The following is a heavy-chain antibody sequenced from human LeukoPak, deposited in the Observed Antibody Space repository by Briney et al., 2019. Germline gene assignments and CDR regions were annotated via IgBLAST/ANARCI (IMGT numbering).Heavy chain of an antibody. V-gene: IGHV3-48*01. CDR2: ISPSGTTI. CDR3: VRDGWSRTTYDC. J-gene: IGHJ4*02. D-gene: IGHD3-3*01. CDR1: GFTFSSYS. Sequence: GGSLRLSCAASGFTFSSYSVNWVRQAPGKGLEWVSYISPSGTTIDYADSVKGRFTISRDNAKNSLYLHMNSLRAEDTAVYYCVRDGWSRTTYDCWGQGTLVTVSS.